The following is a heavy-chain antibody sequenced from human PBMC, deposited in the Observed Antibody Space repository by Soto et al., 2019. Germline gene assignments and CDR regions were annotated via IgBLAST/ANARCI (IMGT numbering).Heavy chain of an antibody. D-gene: IGHD1-26*01. CDR2: ISGSGGST. CDR1: GITFSSYA. Sequence: HPGGSLRLSCAASGITFSSYAMSWVRQAPGKGLEWVSDISGSGGSTDYADSVKGRFTISRDNSKNTLYLQMNSLRAEDTAVYYCAKNIVGANDAFDIWGQGTMVTVSS. V-gene: IGHV3-23*01. J-gene: IGHJ3*02. CDR3: AKNIVGANDAFDI.